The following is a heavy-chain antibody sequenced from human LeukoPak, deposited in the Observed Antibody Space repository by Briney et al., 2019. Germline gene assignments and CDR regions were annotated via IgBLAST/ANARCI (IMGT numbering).Heavy chain of an antibody. CDR2: ISWNSGSI. V-gene: IGHV3-9*01. CDR3: AKVGYSGSPPLPHAHYYFAV. CDR1: GFTFDDFA. J-gene: IGHJ4*02. D-gene: IGHD1-26*01. Sequence: PGRSLSLLCQASGFTFDDFALHWVRQVPGKGLDWVAGISWNSGSIGYGDSVKGRFTISRDNAKNFLYLQINSLRVEDTGLYYCAKVGYSGSPPLPHAHYYFAVWGQGTPVIVST.